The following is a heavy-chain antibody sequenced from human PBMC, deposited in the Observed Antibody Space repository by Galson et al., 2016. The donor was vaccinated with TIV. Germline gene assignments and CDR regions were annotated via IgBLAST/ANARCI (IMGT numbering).Heavy chain of an antibody. D-gene: IGHD2-8*02. J-gene: IGHJ6*02. V-gene: IGHV3-13*01. CDR1: GFTFSTYD. CDR2: ITTGGGT. CDR3: ARAKRSHYCRGAVCYNYYFYGMDV. Sequence: SLRLSCAASGFTFSTYDMHWVRQASGKGLEWVSTITTGGGTFYAGSVKGRLTIPRENAVNSLYLQMNSLVVGDTAVYYCARAKRSHYCRGAVCYNYYFYGMDVWGQGTTVTVSS.